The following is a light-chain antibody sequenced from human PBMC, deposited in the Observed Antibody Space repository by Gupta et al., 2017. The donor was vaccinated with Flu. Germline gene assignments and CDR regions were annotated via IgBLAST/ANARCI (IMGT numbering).Light chain of an antibody. CDR3: QQYNNWPPWT. J-gene: IGKJ1*01. CDR2: GAA. CDR1: QSVSSN. Sequence: EVVMTQSPATLSVSPGDRATLSCSASQSVSSNLAWYQQKPGQATRLLIYGAATRATGIPARFSGSGSGTEFTLTISSLQSEDFAVYYCQQYNNWPPWTVGQGTKVEIK. V-gene: IGKV3-15*01.